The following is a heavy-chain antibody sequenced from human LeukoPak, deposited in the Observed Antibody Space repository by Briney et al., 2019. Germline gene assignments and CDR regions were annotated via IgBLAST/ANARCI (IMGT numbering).Heavy chain of an antibody. Sequence: SETLSLTCTVSGYSISSGYYWSWIRQPPGKGQQWTGEINHSRSTNYNPSLKSRVTISLDTSKNQFSLKLSSVTAADTAVYYCARTALRGYYDSSGPRGYMDVWGKGTTVTISS. V-gene: IGHV4-38-2*02. CDR1: GYSISSGYY. D-gene: IGHD3-22*01. CDR2: INHSRST. J-gene: IGHJ6*03. CDR3: ARTALRGYYDSSGPRGYMDV.